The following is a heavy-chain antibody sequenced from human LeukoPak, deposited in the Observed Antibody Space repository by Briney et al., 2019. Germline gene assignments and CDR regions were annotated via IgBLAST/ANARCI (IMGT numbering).Heavy chain of an antibody. Sequence: GGSLRLSCAASGFTFSSYWMSWVRQAPGKGLEWVANIKQDGSEESYVDSVKGRFTISRDNAKNSLYLQMNSLRAEDTAVYYCARDVLYYDILTGYCVWGQGTLVTVSS. CDR3: ARDVLYYDILTGYCV. CDR2: IKQDGSEE. D-gene: IGHD3-9*01. J-gene: IGHJ4*02. CDR1: GFTFSSYW. V-gene: IGHV3-7*01.